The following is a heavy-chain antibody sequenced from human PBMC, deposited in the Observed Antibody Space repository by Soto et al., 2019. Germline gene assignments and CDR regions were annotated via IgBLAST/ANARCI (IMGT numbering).Heavy chain of an antibody. J-gene: IGHJ5*02. V-gene: IGHV4-34*01. CDR1: GGSFSGYY. D-gene: IGHD3-16*02. CDR3: ARGPKYYVWASYRMDNWFDT. CDR2: INHRGST. Sequence: QVQLQQWGAGLLKPSETLSLTCAVYGGSFSGYYWSWIRQPPGKGLEWIGEINHRGSTNYNPSLKSRVTISVDTSKNQFSLKLSSVTAADTAVYYCARGPKYYVWASYRMDNWFDTWGQGTLVTVSS.